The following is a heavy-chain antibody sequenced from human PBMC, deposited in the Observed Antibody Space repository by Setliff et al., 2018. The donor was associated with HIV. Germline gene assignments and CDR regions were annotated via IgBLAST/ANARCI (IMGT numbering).Heavy chain of an antibody. D-gene: IGHD3-16*01. CDR3: ARDPIMITFGGLPGWYLDL. Sequence: GGSLRLSCAASGFTFSSYAMHWVRQAPGKGLEWVAVISYDGSNKYYADSVKGRFTISRDNSENSLYLRMNNLRGEDTAVYYCARDPIMITFGGLPGWYLDLWGRGTLVTVSS. J-gene: IGHJ2*01. V-gene: IGHV3-30*04. CDR1: GFTFSSYA. CDR2: ISYDGSNK.